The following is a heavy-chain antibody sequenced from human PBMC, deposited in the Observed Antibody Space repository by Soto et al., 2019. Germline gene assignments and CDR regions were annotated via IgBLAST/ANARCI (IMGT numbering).Heavy chain of an antibody. CDR2: IYYSGST. CDR1: GGSISSGDYY. Sequence: SETLSLTCTVSGGSISSGDYYWSWIRQPPGKGLEWIGSIYYSGSTYYNPSLKSRVTISVDTSKNQFSLKLSSVTAADTAVYYCATQEVGGSYVYTFDPWGQGTLVTSP. J-gene: IGHJ5*02. D-gene: IGHD1-26*01. CDR3: ATQEVGGSYVYTFDP. V-gene: IGHV4-39*01.